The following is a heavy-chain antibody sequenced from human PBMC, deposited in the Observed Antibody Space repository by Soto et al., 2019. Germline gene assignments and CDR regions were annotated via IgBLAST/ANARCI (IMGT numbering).Heavy chain of an antibody. Sequence: QVQLVESGGGVVQPGRSLRLSCAASGFTFSSYAMHWVRQAPGKGLEWVAVISYDGSNKYYADSVKGRFTISRDNSKNTLYLQMNSLRAEDTAVYYCARDRGGGYYYDSSGYYLPKVRIKYYYYGMDVWGQGTTVTVSS. CDR3: ARDRGGGYYYDSSGYYLPKVRIKYYYYGMDV. D-gene: IGHD3-22*01. J-gene: IGHJ6*02. CDR1: GFTFSSYA. V-gene: IGHV3-30-3*01. CDR2: ISYDGSNK.